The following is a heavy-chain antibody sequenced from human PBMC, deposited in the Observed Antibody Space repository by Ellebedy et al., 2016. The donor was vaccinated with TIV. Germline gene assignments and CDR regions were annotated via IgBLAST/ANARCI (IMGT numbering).Heavy chain of an antibody. J-gene: IGHJ4*02. Sequence: GESLKISXAASGFTFSSYAMSWVRQAPGKGLEWVSAISGSGGSTYYADSVKGRFTISRDNSKNTLYLQMNSLRAEDTAVYYCAKDEDGYYDYWGQGTLVTVSS. CDR2: ISGSGGST. CDR3: AKDEDGYYDY. CDR1: GFTFSSYA. D-gene: IGHD3-22*01. V-gene: IGHV3-23*01.